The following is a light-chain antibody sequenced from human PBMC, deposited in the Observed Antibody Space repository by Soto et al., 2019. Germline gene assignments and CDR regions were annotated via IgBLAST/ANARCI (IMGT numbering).Light chain of an antibody. Sequence: QAVVTQPASVSGSPGQSITISCTGTSSDVGSYNLVSWYQQHPGKAPKIMINEDSKRPSGISNRFSGSKAGNTASLTISGLQAEDEADYYCCSYAGSSTPVFGGGTKLTVL. CDR2: EDS. V-gene: IGLV2-23*01. J-gene: IGLJ2*01. CDR3: CSYAGSSTPV. CDR1: SSDVGSYNL.